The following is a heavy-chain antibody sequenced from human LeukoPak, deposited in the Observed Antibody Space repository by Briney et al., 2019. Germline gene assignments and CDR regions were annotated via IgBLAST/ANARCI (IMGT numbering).Heavy chain of an antibody. CDR3: ARSQSCSGGSCYLDY. CDR2: INPTSGGT. J-gene: IGHJ4*02. CDR1: GYTFTGYY. Sequence: ASVKVSCKASGYTFTGYYMHWVRQAPGQGLEWMGWINPTSGGTNYAQKFQGRVTMTRDTSISTAYMELSRLRSDDTAVYYCARSQSCSGGSCYLDYWGQGTLVTVSS. D-gene: IGHD2-15*01. V-gene: IGHV1-2*02.